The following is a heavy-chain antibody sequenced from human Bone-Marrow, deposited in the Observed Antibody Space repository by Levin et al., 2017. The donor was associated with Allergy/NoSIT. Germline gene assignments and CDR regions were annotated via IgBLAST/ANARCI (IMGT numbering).Heavy chain of an antibody. CDR1: GYSFPDYW. CDR2: IYPYNSDA. Sequence: GESLKISCKTSGYSFPDYWIAWVRQMPGKGLEYMGIIYPYNSDARYIPSLQGQVTISVDTSIATAYMYWSSLKASDSAIYYCARPRGEGGFAFWNGWVFDSWGQGTLVTVSS. D-gene: IGHD3-3*01. J-gene: IGHJ4*02. V-gene: IGHV5-51*01. CDR3: ARPRGEGGFAFWNGWVFDS.